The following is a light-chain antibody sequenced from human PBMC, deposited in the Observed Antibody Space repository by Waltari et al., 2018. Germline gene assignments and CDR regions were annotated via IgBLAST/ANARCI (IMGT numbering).Light chain of an antibody. CDR1: QSITTF. J-gene: IGKJ2*01. CDR2: GAS. V-gene: IGKV1-39*01. CDR3: QQSYSSPYT. Sequence: DIQMTQSPSSQSASVGDRVTITCRASQSITTFLNWYQQKPGKAPKLLIYGASSLQSGVPSRFSGSGSGTDFTLTISSLQVEDFATYYCQQSYSSPYTFSQGTNLEIK.